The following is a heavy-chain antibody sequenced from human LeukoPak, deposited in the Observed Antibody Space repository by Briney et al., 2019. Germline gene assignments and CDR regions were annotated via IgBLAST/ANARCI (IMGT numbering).Heavy chain of an antibody. J-gene: IGHJ6*03. CDR2: IKRDGSEK. D-gene: IGHD1-26*01. CDR1: GFTFSSYW. V-gene: IGHV3-7*01. CDR3: ARAYSGTYGLGYYYMDV. Sequence: GGSLRLSCAASGFTFSSYWMSWVRQAPGKGLEWVANIKRDGSEKYYVDSVKGRFTISRDNAKNSLYLQMNSLRAEDTAVYYCARAYSGTYGLGYYYMDVWGKGTTVTISS.